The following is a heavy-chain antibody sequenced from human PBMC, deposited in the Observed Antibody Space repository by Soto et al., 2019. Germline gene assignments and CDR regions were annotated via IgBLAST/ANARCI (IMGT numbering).Heavy chain of an antibody. D-gene: IGHD1-20*01. CDR2: ISGSGGST. J-gene: IGHJ4*02. Sequence: GGSLRLSCAASGFTFSSYAMSWVRQAPGKGLERVSAISGSGGSTYYADTVKGRFTISRDNSKNTLYLQMNSLRAEVTFVYYCAKCITGTTPEVPFDYWGQGTLVTVSS. CDR1: GFTFSSYA. CDR3: AKCITGTTPEVPFDY. V-gene: IGHV3-23*01.